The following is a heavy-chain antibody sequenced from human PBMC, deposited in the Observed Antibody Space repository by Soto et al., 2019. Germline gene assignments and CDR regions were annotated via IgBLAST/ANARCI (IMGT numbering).Heavy chain of an antibody. CDR3: ARSGGDYDLDY. V-gene: IGHV4-31*03. Sequence: SETLSLTCTVSGGSISSGGYYWSWIRQHPGKGLEWIGYIYYSGSTYYNPSLKSRVTISVATSKNQFSLKLSSVTSADTAVYYCARSGGDYDLDYWGQGTLVTVSS. D-gene: IGHD2-21*02. CDR1: GGSISSGGYY. CDR2: IYYSGST. J-gene: IGHJ4*02.